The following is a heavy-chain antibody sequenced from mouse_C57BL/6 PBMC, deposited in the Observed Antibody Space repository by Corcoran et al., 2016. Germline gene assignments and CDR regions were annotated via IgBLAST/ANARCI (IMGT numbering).Heavy chain of an antibody. CDR2: INTYSGVP. V-gene: IGHV9-3*01. D-gene: IGHD4-1*01. Sequence: QIQLVQSGPELKKPGETVKISCKASGYTFTTYGMSWVKQAPGKGLKWMGWINTYSGVPTYADDFKGRFAFSLETSASTAYLQINNLKNEDTATYFCAPGTGSYWGQGTLVTVSA. J-gene: IGHJ3*01. CDR3: APGTGSY. CDR1: GYTFTTYG.